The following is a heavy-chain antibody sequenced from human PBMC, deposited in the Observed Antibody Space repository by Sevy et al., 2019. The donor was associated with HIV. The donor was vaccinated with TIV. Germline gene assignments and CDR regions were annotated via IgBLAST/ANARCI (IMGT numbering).Heavy chain of an antibody. V-gene: IGHV3-7*01. CDR2: IKQDGSKK. Sequence: GGSLRLSCAASGFTFSDSWMSWVRQAPEKGLEWVANIKQDGSKKYYVDSVKGRFIVSRDNAKKSLYLEMSSLRAEDTAVYYCARDPLTAAAKTGSQDDYGMDVWGQGTTVTVSS. CDR1: GFTFSDSW. D-gene: IGHD6-13*01. CDR3: ARDPLTAAAKTGSQDDYGMDV. J-gene: IGHJ6*02.